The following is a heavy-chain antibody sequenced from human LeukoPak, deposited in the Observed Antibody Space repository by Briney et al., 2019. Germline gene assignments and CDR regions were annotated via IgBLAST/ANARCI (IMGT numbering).Heavy chain of an antibody. CDR1: GFTFSSYA. J-gene: IGHJ4*02. Sequence: GGSLRLSCAASGFTFSSYAMHWVRQAPGKGLEWVAVMSYDGSNKYYADSVKGRFTISRDNSKNTLYLQMNSLRAEDTAVYYCARAYCSSTSCYPFDYWGQGTLVTVSS. CDR2: MSYDGSNK. CDR3: ARAYCSSTSCYPFDY. D-gene: IGHD2-2*01. V-gene: IGHV3-30-3*01.